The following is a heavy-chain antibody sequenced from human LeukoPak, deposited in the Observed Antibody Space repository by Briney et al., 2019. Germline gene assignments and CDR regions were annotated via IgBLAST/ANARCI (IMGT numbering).Heavy chain of an antibody. J-gene: IGHJ4*02. V-gene: IGHV3-7*01. CDR3: ATDVYHRLDC. D-gene: IGHD1-14*01. CDR1: GFTFSNDW. CDR2: IKEDGSEK. Sequence: PGGSLRLSCAASGFTFSNDWMAWARQAPGKGLEWVAKIKEDGSEKYYVDSVKGRFTISRDNAKNSLYLQMSSLRAEDTAMYYCATDVYHRLDCWGQGTLVTVSS.